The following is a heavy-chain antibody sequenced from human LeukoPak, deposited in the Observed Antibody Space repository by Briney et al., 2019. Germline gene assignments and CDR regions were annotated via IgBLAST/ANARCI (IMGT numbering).Heavy chain of an antibody. CDR2: IYHSGST. CDR3: ARVTGTGDDAFDV. V-gene: IGHV4-30-2*01. CDR1: GGSISSGGYS. J-gene: IGHJ3*01. D-gene: IGHD7-27*01. Sequence: PSETLSLTCAVSGGSISSGGYSWSWIRQPPGKGLEWIGYIYHSGSTYYNPSLKSRVTISVDRSKNQFSLKLSSVTAADTAVYYCARVTGTGDDAFDVWGQGTMVTVSS.